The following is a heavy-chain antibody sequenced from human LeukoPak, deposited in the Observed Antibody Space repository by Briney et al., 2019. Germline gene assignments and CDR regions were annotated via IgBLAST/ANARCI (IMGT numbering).Heavy chain of an antibody. CDR2: ISGDGGST. D-gene: IGHD1-1*01. CDR3: AKGTTMYAFDI. CDR1: GLTFDHYV. J-gene: IGHJ3*02. Sequence: GGSLRLSCAASGLTFDHYVMHWVRQAPGKGLEWVSLISGDGGSTYYADSVKGRLTISRDNSKNSLYLQMNSLTTEDTALYFCAKGTTMYAFDIWGQGTMVAVSS. V-gene: IGHV3-43*02.